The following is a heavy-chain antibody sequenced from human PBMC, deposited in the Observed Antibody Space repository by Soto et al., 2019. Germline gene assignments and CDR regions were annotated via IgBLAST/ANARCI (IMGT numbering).Heavy chain of an antibody. CDR1: GDSVSSNSAG. D-gene: IGHD1-26*01. J-gene: IGHJ4*01. V-gene: IGHV6-1*01. CDR3: ARGEQYSGRIFDY. CDR2: TYYRSKWYY. Sequence: SETLSLTCAITGDSVSSNSAGWSWVRQTPSRGLEWLGRTYYRSKWYYEYAVSVRGRITINPDTSKNQYSLQLNSVTPEDTAVYFCARGEQYSGRIFDYWGQGTLVTVSS.